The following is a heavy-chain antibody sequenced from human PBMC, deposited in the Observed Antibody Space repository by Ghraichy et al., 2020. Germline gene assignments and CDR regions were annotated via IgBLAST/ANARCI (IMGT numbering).Heavy chain of an antibody. J-gene: IGHJ3*02. V-gene: IGHV3-7*01. CDR1: RFTFRSYW. Sequence: GGSLRLSCTGSRFTFRSYWLSWVRLAPGKGLEWVSTMKQDGRYTYYVDSVRGRFTISRDNANNSLYLQMNSLRPEDTAVYYCVRFMGGTSKVPWDNALDIWGQGTMVTVFS. CDR3: VRFMGGTSKVPWDNALDI. CDR2: MKQDGRYT. D-gene: IGHD1-26*01.